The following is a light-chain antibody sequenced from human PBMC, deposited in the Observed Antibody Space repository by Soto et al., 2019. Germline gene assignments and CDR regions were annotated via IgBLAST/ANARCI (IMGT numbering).Light chain of an antibody. CDR1: QTIGNF. J-gene: IGKJ1*01. V-gene: IGKV1-39*01. CDR2: AAS. Sequence: DIPMTQSPSSLSASVGDRINISCRASQTIGNFLNWYQRKSGKAPKLLIYAASSLQSGVPSRFSGSGSGTDFTLTISSLQPEDFATYYCQQSYSDAWTFGQGTKVEIK. CDR3: QQSYSDAWT.